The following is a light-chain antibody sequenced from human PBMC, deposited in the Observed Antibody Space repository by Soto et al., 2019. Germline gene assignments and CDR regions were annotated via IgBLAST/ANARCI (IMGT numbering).Light chain of an antibody. CDR3: QQHNQWPMT. V-gene: IGKV3D-15*01. CDR2: YIS. Sequence: IVRPLSPATLSVSPGETASLSCRASQSAGNFLAWYQQKPGQAPRLLIYYISTRATGIPARFSGSGSGTEFTLTINSLQSEDSAVYYCQQHNQWPMTFGQGIRLEIK. J-gene: IGKJ5*01. CDR1: QSAGNF.